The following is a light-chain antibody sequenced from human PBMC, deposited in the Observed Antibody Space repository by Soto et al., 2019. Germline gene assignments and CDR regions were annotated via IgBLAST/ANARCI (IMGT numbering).Light chain of an antibody. CDR2: LNNDGSH. Sequence: QPVLTQSPSASASLGASVKLTCTLSSGHSSYAIAWHQKQPGKGPRYLMDLNNDGSHTKGDGIPDRFSGSSSGADRFLIISSLQSEDEADYHCQTWGTCVQFLGGGTELTVL. CDR1: SGHSSYA. V-gene: IGLV4-69*01. CDR3: QTWGTCVQF. J-gene: IGLJ2*01.